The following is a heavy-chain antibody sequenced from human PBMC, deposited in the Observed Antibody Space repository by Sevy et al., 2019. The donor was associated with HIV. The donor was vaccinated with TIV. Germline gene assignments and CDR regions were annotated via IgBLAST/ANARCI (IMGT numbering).Heavy chain of an antibody. V-gene: IGHV3-7*01. CDR2: IKKDGSVK. CDR3: AGWRGAQSEFDY. Sequence: GGSLRLSCAASGFTFSSYWMNWVRQAPGKGLEWVADIKKDGSVKLYADAVKGRFTISRDNAANSVDLQMKSLGAEDTAVYFCAGWRGAQSEFDYWGQGTRVTVSS. J-gene: IGHJ4*02. D-gene: IGHD3-3*01. CDR1: GFTFSSYW.